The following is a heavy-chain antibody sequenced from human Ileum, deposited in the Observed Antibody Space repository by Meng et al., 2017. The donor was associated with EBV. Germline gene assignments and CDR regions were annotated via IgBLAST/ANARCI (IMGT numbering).Heavy chain of an antibody. CDR2: LIAVFDKT. Sequence: VQLRQSGAGVKKLGSSVKVACKTSGGSFSTHTFSWVRQAPGQGLEWTGGLIAVFDKTKAAPRFQDRVTFTADESTSTAYMELSSLTFDDTAVYFCARGRRNEPLFDYWGQGTLVTVSS. V-gene: IGHV1-69*13. CDR1: GGSFSTHT. J-gene: IGHJ4*02. D-gene: IGHD1-14*01. CDR3: ARGRRNEPLFDY.